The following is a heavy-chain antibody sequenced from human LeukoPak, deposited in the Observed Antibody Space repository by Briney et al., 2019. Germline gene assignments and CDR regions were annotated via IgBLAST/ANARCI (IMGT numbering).Heavy chain of an antibody. J-gene: IGHJ6*02. CDR1: GYTFTTYY. D-gene: IGHD3-10*01. CDR3: ARAFYYFGSGSYSGYYAMDV. Sequence: ASVKVSCKASGYTFTTYYMHWVRQAPGQGPEWMGIINPDGGSTSYAQKYQGRVSLARDTSTSTVYMELRSLRSEDTAVYYCARAFYYFGSGSYSGYYAMDVWGQGTTVTVSS. V-gene: IGHV1-46*01. CDR2: INPDGGST.